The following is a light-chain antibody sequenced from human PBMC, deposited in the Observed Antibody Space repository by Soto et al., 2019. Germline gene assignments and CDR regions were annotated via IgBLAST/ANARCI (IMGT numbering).Light chain of an antibody. CDR2: NVS. V-gene: IGLV2-14*03. CDR3: SSYTSSSTYV. CDR1: SSDVGGYNS. J-gene: IGLJ1*01. Sequence: QSALTQPASVSGSPGQSITISCTGTSSDVGGYNSVSWYQQHPGKAPKLMIYNVSNRPSGISDRFSGSRSGNTASLTISGLQAEHEADYYCSSYTSSSTYVFGTGTKLTVL.